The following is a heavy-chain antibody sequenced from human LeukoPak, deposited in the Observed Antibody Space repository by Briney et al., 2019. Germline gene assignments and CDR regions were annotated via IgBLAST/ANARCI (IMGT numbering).Heavy chain of an antibody. V-gene: IGHV1-2*02. CDR1: GYTFTGYY. D-gene: IGHD5-12*01. CDR2: INPNSGDT. Sequence: GASVKVSCKTSGYTFTGYYMHWVRQAPGQGLEWMGWINPNSGDTKYAQKFQGRVTMTRDTSISTAYMELSSLRSDDTAVYYCAGAEAIDYWGQGTLVTVSS. J-gene: IGHJ4*02. CDR3: AGAEAIDY.